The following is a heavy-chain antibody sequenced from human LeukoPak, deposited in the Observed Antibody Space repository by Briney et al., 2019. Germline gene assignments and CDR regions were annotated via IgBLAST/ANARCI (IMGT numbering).Heavy chain of an antibody. J-gene: IGHJ6*03. V-gene: IGHV1-18*01. CDR2: ISTYNGNT. D-gene: IGHD6-6*01. CDR1: GYTFTSYG. Sequence: ASVKVSCKASGYTFTSYGISWVRQAPGQGLEWMGWISTYNGNTNYAQKLQGRVTMTTDTSTSTAYMELRSLRSDDTAVYYCATHSTRIAVRPSDYYCYMDVWGKGTTVTVSS. CDR3: ATHSTRIAVRPSDYYCYMDV.